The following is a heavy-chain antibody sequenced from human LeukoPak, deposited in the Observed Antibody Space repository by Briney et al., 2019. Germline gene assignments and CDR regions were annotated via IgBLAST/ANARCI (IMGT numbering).Heavy chain of an antibody. Sequence: PSETLSLTCAVYGGSFSGYYWSWIRQPPGKGLEWIGEINHSGSTNYNPSLKSRVTISVDTSKNQFSLKLSSVTAADTAVYYCAREAVTMVRGVIITIWFDPWGQGTLVTVSS. V-gene: IGHV4-34*01. CDR2: INHSGST. CDR3: AREAVTMVRGVIITIWFDP. D-gene: IGHD3-10*01. J-gene: IGHJ5*02. CDR1: GGSFSGYY.